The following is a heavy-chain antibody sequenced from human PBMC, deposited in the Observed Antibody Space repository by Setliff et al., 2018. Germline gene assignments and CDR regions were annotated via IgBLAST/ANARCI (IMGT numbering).Heavy chain of an antibody. Sequence: SVKVSCKASGYTFTSYGISWVRQAPGQGLEWMGWIIPIFGTANYAQKFQGRVTITTDESTSTAYMELSSLRSEDTAVYYCARLGVGATTGKSYYFDYWGQGTLVTVSS. V-gene: IGHV1-69*05. CDR2: IIPIFGTA. CDR3: ARLGVGATTGKSYYFDY. D-gene: IGHD1-26*01. J-gene: IGHJ4*02. CDR1: GYTFTSYG.